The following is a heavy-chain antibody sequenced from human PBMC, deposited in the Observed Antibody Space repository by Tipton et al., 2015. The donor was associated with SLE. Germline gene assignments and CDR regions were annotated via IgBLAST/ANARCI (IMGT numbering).Heavy chain of an antibody. V-gene: IGHV4-39*07. J-gene: IGHJ5*02. D-gene: IGHD5-18*01. Sequence: TLSLTCTVSGGSVSSSSKYWAWIRPPPGKGLEWIGSIYYTGTTTYYNSFLKSRVTMPVDTSKNQFSLRLTSVIAADTAVYYCARLHGYSYGLNWFDPWGQGTLISVSS. CDR2: IYYTGTTT. CDR3: ARLHGYSYGLNWFDP. CDR1: GGSVSSSSKY.